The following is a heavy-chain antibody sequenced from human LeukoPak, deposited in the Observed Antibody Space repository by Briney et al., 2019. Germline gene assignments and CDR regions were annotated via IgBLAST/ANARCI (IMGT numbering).Heavy chain of an antibody. Sequence: SVKVSCKASGGTFSSYATSWVRQAPGQGLEWMGRIIPIFGTANYAQKFQGRVTITTDESTSTAYMELSSLRSEDTAVYYCARGYRYDYGDYLRYWGQGTLVTVPS. D-gene: IGHD4-17*01. J-gene: IGHJ4*02. CDR2: IIPIFGTA. CDR3: ARGYRYDYGDYLRY. V-gene: IGHV1-69*05. CDR1: GGTFSSYA.